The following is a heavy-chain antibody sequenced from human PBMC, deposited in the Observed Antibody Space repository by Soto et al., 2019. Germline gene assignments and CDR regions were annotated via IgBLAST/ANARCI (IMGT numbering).Heavy chain of an antibody. V-gene: IGHV3-53*01. Sequence: PGGSLRLSCAVSGFTVSNNYMSWVRQAPGKGLEGVSVIYSGGYTAYGDSVKGRFTISRDNSKNTLYLQMNSLRAEDTAVYYCARSGVAGDYYYYGMDVWGQGTTVTVSS. CDR3: ARSGVAGDYYYYGMDV. J-gene: IGHJ6*02. CDR2: IYSGGYT. D-gene: IGHD6-19*01. CDR1: GFTVSNNY.